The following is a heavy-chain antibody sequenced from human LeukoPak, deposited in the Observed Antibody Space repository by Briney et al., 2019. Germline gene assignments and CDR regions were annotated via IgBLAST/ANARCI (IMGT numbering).Heavy chain of an antibody. D-gene: IGHD6-13*01. J-gene: IGHJ4*02. V-gene: IGHV4-59*01. CDR1: GGSISSYY. CDR3: ARGEGTQTAAGTIDS. Sequence: SETLSLTCTVSGGSISSYYWSWIRQPPGKGLEWIGYIYYNGSTNYNPSLKSRVTISVDTSKNQFSLKMTSVTAADTAVYYCARGEGTQTAAGTIDSWGQGTLVTVSS. CDR2: IYYNGST.